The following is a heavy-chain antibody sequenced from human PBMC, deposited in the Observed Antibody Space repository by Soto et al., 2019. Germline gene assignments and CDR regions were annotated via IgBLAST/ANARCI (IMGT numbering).Heavy chain of an antibody. J-gene: IGHJ4*02. CDR2: VSYDGTKK. V-gene: IGHV3-30-3*01. CDR3: ARDRPYFDY. CDR1: GFTFSTYA. Sequence: QVQLVESGGGVVQPGRSLRLSCAASGFTFSTYAMHWVRQAPGKGLEWVAIVSYDGTKKYYADSVMGRFTISRDNSKNTLYLQMNSLRAEDTAVYYCARDRPYFDYWGQGTLVTVSS.